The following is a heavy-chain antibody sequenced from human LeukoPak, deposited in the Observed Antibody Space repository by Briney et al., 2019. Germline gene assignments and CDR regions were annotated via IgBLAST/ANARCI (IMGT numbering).Heavy chain of an antibody. CDR2: ISGSGGST. CDR3: AKGNGYSYGRYYFDY. Sequence: GGSLRLSCAASGITFSSYAMSWVRQAPGKGLEWVSIISGSGGSTYYADSVKGRFTISRDNSKNTLYLQMNSLRAEDTAVYYCAKGNGYSYGRYYFDYWGQGTLVTVSS. V-gene: IGHV3-23*01. CDR1: GITFSSYA. J-gene: IGHJ4*02. D-gene: IGHD5-18*01.